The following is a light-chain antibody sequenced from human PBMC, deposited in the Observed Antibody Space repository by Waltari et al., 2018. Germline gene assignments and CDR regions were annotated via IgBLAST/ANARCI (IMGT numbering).Light chain of an antibody. V-gene: IGLV3-10*01. J-gene: IGLJ3*02. Sequence: SYELTQPPSVSVSPGHTARITCSGEALPKKYAYWYRQKSGQAPVLVIYEDTKRPSGIPERISGSNSGAVATLTITGAQVEDEADYYCYSTNYTGNYWVFGGGTKLTVL. CDR3: YSTNYTGNYWV. CDR2: EDT. CDR1: ALPKKY.